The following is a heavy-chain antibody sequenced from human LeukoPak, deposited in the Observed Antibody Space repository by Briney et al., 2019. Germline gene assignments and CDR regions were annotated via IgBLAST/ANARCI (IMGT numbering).Heavy chain of an antibody. V-gene: IGHV1-2*02. CDR3: ARGGTTVTPGLLWFDP. D-gene: IGHD4-17*01. J-gene: IGHJ5*02. CDR1: GYTFTDYY. CDR2: INPNSGGT. Sequence: ASVKVSCKASGYTFTDYYMHWVRQAPGQGLEWMGWINPNSGGTNYAQKFQGRVTMTRDTSISTAYMELSRLRSDDTAVYYCARGGTTVTPGLLWFDPWGQGTLVTVSS.